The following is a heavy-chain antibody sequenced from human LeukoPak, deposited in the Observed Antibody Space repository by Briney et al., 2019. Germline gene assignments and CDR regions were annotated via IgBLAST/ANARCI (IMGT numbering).Heavy chain of an antibody. V-gene: IGHV4-59*08. CDR3: ARHGFDGDLVFDY. CDR1: GGSFSVYF. CDR2: IYYSGST. D-gene: IGHD4-17*01. Sequence: SETLSLTCAVNGGSFSVYFWSWIRQPPGKGLEWIGYIYYSGSTNYNPSLKSRVTISVDTSKNQFSLKLSSVTAADTAVYYCARHGFDGDLVFDYWGQGTLVTVSS. J-gene: IGHJ4*02.